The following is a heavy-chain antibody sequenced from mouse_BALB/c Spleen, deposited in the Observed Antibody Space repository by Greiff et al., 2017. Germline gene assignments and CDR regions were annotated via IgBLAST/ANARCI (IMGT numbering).Heavy chain of an antibody. CDR1: GFSLTSYG. D-gene: IGHD2-1*01. CDR3: ARDGNSWFAY. CDR2: IWAGGST. Sequence: QVQLKESGPGLVAPSQSLSITCTVSGFSLTSYGVHWVRQPPGKGLEWLGVIWAGGSTNYNSALMSRLSISKDNSKSQVFLKRNSLQTDDTAMYYCARDGNSWFAYWGQGTLVTVSA. V-gene: IGHV2-9*02. J-gene: IGHJ3*01.